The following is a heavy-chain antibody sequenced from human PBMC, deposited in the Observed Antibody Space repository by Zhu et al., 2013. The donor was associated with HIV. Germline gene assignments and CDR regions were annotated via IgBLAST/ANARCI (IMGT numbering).Heavy chain of an antibody. J-gene: IGHJ6*02. V-gene: IGHV1-69*01. Sequence: QVQLVQSGAEVKKPGSSVKVSCKASGGTFSSYAISWVRQAPGQGLEWMGGIIPIFGTANYAQKFQGRVTITADESTSTAYMELSSLRSEDTAVYYCARDLRRALHGDYYGMDVWGQGTTVTV. D-gene: IGHD3-10*01. CDR2: IIPIFGTA. CDR3: ARDLRRALHGDYYGMDV. CDR1: GGTFSSYA.